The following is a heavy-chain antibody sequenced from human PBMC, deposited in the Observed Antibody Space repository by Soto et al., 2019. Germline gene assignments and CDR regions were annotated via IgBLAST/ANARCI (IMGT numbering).Heavy chain of an antibody. Sequence: QVQLVQSGAEVKKPGASVKVSCKASGYTFTSYAMHWVRQAPGQRLEWMGWINAGNGNTKYSQKFQGRVTITRDTSASTAYMELSSLRSEDTAVYYCASWPYGDRPYYFDYWGQGTLVTVSS. J-gene: IGHJ4*02. D-gene: IGHD4-17*01. CDR2: INAGNGNT. CDR1: GYTFTSYA. CDR3: ASWPYGDRPYYFDY. V-gene: IGHV1-3*01.